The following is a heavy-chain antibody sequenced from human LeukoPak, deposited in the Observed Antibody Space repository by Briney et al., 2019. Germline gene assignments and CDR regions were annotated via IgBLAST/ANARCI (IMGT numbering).Heavy chain of an antibody. D-gene: IGHD3-22*01. V-gene: IGHV4-31*03. Sequence: SQTLSLTCTVSGGSISSGGYYWSWIRQHPGEGLEWIGYSYYSGSTDYNPSLKGRVTISVDTAKNQFSLQLDSVTAADTAMYYCARDTGFYYDSSGFYEYWGQGALVTVSS. CDR3: ARDTGFYYDSSGFYEY. J-gene: IGHJ4*02. CDR2: SYYSGST. CDR1: GGSISSGGYY.